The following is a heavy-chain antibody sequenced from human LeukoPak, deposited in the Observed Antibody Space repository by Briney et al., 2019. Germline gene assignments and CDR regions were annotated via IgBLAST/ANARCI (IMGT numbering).Heavy chain of an antibody. Sequence: SETLSLTCTVSGYSISSGYYWGWIRQPPGKGLEWIGSIFHSGSTYYNPSLKSRVTISVDTSKNQFSLKLSSVTAADTAVYYCARLLCSGGSCYSRFSYYYYGMDVWGQGTTVTVSS. V-gene: IGHV4-38-2*02. CDR1: GYSISSGYY. D-gene: IGHD2-15*01. J-gene: IGHJ6*02. CDR3: ARLLCSGGSCYSRFSYYYYGMDV. CDR2: IFHSGST.